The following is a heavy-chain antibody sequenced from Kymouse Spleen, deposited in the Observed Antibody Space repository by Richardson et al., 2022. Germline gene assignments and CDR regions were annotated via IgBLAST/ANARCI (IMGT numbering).Heavy chain of an antibody. Sequence: QLQLQESGPGLVKPSETLSLTCTVSGGSISSSSYYWGWIRQPPGKGLEWIGSIYYSGSTYYNPSLKSRVTISVDTSKNQFSLKLSSVTAADTAVYYCAREYSGDAFDIWGQGTMVTVSS. CDR2: IYYSGST. D-gene: IGHD1-26*01. V-gene: IGHV4-39*01. J-gene: IGHJ3*02. CDR3: AREYSGDAFDI. CDR1: GGSISSSSYY.